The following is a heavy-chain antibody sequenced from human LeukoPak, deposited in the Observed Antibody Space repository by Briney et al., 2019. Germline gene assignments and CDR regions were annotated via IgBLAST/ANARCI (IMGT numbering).Heavy chain of an antibody. D-gene: IGHD6-19*01. CDR1: GFTFSSYS. Sequence: TGGSLRLSCAASGFTFSSYSMNWVRQAPGKGLEWVSSISSSSSSYIYYADSVKGRFTISRDNAKNSLYLQMNSLRAEDTAVYYCARDSIPFLGSSGWWFESNWFDPWGQGTLVTVAS. J-gene: IGHJ5*02. V-gene: IGHV3-21*01. CDR3: ARDSIPFLGSSGWWFESNWFDP. CDR2: ISSSSSSYI.